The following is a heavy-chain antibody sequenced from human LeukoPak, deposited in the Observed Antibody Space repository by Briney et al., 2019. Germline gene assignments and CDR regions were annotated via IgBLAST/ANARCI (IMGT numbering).Heavy chain of an antibody. V-gene: IGHV4-61*02. J-gene: IGHJ6*02. CDR3: ARDSSGASYYYGLDV. CDR1: GGSISSGSYY. Sequence: SQTMFLTCTVSGGSISSGSYYWSWIRRPAGKGLEWIGRIYTSGSTNYNPSLESRVTISVDTSKNQFSLKLSSVTAADTAVYYCARDSSGASYYYGLDVWGQGTTVTVSS. D-gene: IGHD3-22*01. CDR2: IYTSGST.